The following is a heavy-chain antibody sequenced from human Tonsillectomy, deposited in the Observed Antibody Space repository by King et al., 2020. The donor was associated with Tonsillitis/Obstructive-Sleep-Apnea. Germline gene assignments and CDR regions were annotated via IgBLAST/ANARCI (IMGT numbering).Heavy chain of an antibody. D-gene: IGHD3-16*01. CDR2: IYYSGST. J-gene: IGHJ3*02. CDR1: GGSISSSSYY. CDR3: ASGGRRGAGAFDI. Sequence: QLQESGPGLVKPSETLSLTCTVSGGSISSSSYYWGWIRQPPGKGLEWIGSIYYSGSTYYNPSLKSRVTISVDTSKNQFSLKLSSVTAADTAVYYCASGGRRGAGAFDIWGQGTMVTVSS. V-gene: IGHV4-39*01.